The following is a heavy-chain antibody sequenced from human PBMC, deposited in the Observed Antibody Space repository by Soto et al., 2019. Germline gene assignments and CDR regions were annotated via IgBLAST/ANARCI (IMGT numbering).Heavy chain of an antibody. J-gene: IGHJ6*02. CDR1: GGTFTSTA. V-gene: IGHV1-69*13. CDR2: IIPNFGTT. Sequence: ASVKVSCKASGGTFTSTATDWVRQAPGQGLEWMGAIIPNFGTTNYAQKFQGRATITADESTSTVYMELRSLRSDDTAVYYCARDPVDTSMLTGYYGMDVWGQGTTVTVSS. D-gene: IGHD5-18*01. CDR3: ARDPVDTSMLTGYYGMDV.